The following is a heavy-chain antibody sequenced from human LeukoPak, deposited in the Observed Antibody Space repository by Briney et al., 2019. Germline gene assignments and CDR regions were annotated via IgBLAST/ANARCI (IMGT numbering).Heavy chain of an antibody. CDR1: GFTFSSYA. CDR2: ISCDGSNK. V-gene: IGHV3-30*04. Sequence: PGGSLRLSCAASGFTFSSYAMHWVRQAPGKGLEWVAVISCDGSNKYYADSVKGRFTISRDNSKNTLYLQMNSLRAEDTAVYYCAREAWLVQGDYWGEATLLSDSS. CDR3: AREAWLVQGDY. D-gene: IGHD6-19*01. J-gene: IGHJ4*02.